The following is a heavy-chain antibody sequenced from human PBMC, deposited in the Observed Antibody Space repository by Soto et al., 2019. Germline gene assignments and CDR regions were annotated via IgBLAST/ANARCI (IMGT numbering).Heavy chain of an antibody. CDR2: IYYSGST. J-gene: IGHJ5*02. CDR3: AVRRDGYNYGFDP. V-gene: IGHV4-4*02. CDR1: GVSIDSTNW. Sequence: SETLSLTCAVSGVSIDSTNWWGWVRQPPGKGLEWIGYIYYSGSTNYNPSLKSRVTISVDTSKNQFSLKLSSVTAADTAVYYCAVRRDGYNYGFDPWGQGTLVTVSS. D-gene: IGHD5-12*01.